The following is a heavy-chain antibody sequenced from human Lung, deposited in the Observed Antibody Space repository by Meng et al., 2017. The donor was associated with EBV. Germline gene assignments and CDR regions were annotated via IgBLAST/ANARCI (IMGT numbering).Heavy chain of an antibody. CDR1: GDTFSSYS. V-gene: IGHV1-69*01. J-gene: IGHJ6*02. Sequence: QVQLVQSGAEVKKPGSSVKVSCETSGDTFSSYSITWVRQAPGQGLEWMGGIIPIFGAANYAQRFRGRVTITADDSTSTAYMELSSLGYEDTAVYYCVSSAAPVTTGYYYSLDVWGQGTTVTVSS. CDR2: IIPIFGAA. CDR3: VSSAAPVTTGYYYSLDV. D-gene: IGHD4-11*01.